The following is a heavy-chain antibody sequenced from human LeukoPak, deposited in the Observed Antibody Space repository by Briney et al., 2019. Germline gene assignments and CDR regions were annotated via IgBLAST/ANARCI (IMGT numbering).Heavy chain of an antibody. J-gene: IGHJ4*02. V-gene: IGHV1-2*02. Sequence: ASVKVSCAASGYTFTGYYIHWVRQAPGQGLEWMGWINPNSGGTNYAQKFQGRVTMTRDTSISTVYMELSSLRSDDTAVYYCARFDYYDSSGYPLDYWGQGTLVTVSS. CDR3: ARFDYYDSSGYPLDY. CDR1: GYTFTGYY. CDR2: INPNSGGT. D-gene: IGHD3-22*01.